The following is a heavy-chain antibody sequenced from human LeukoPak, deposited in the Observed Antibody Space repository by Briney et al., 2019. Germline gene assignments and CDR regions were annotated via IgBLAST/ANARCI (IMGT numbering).Heavy chain of an antibody. CDR2: INSDGSST. CDR3: AREIVVVAAMDYMDV. V-gene: IGHV3-74*01. D-gene: IGHD2-15*01. Sequence: PGGSLRLSCAASGFTFSSYWMHWVRQAPGKGLVWVSRINSDGSSTSYADSVKGRFTISRDNAKNTLYLQMNSLRAEDTAVYYCAREIVVVAAMDYMDVWGKGTTVTISS. J-gene: IGHJ6*03. CDR1: GFTFSSYW.